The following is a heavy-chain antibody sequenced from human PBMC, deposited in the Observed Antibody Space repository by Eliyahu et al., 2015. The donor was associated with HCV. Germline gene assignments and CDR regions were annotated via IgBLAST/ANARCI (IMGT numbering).Heavy chain of an antibody. CDR3: AGLRGVIFYNYHAMDV. V-gene: IGHV4-34*02. Sequence: QVQLQQWGAGLFKPSETLSLXCAVXGGSFXAFYWSWXRQPPGRGLEWIGEITHSGSTNYNPSLKSRLTISIDTSKNQFSLKLTSLTAADTAVYYCAGLRGVIFYNYHAMDVWGQGTTVTVSS. D-gene: IGHD3-10*01. J-gene: IGHJ6*02. CDR1: GGSFXAFY. CDR2: ITHSGST.